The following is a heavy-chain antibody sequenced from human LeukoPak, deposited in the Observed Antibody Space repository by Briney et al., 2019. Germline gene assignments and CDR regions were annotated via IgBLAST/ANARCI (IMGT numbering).Heavy chain of an antibody. D-gene: IGHD5-18*01. J-gene: IGHJ5*02. CDR3: ARAGKGYSYGYDWFDP. V-gene: IGHV1-46*01. Sequence: ASVKVSCKASGYTFTSYYMHWVRQAPGQGLEWMGIINPSGGSTSYAQKFQGRVTMTRDTSTSTVYMELSSLRSEDTAVYCCARAGKGYSYGYDWFDPWGQGTLVTVSS. CDR2: INPSGGST. CDR1: GYTFTSYY.